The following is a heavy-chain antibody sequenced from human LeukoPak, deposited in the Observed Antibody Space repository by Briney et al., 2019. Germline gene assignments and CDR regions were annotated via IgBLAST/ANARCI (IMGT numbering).Heavy chain of an antibody. CDR1: GFTFSIYW. V-gene: IGHV3-7*01. CDR2: IKEDGSEK. J-gene: IGHJ4*02. Sequence: GGSLRLSCAASGFTFSIYWMTWVRQAPGKGLEWVANIKEDGSEKHYVDSVKGRFTISRDNDQNLLYLQMNSLIAEDTAVYYCARDVQWGHFDYWGQGTLVTVSS. CDR3: ARDVQWGHFDY. D-gene: IGHD2-8*01.